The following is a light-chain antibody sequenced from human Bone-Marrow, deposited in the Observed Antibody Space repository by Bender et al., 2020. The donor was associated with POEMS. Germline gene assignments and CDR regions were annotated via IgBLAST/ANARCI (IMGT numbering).Light chain of an antibody. V-gene: IGLV3-27*01. CDR2: KDS. J-gene: IGLJ3*02. Sequence: SYELTQPSSVSVSPGQTATITCSGDVLAKKYARWLQQKPGQAPVLVIHKDSERPSGISERISGSSSGSTATLTITGAQVDDEADYYCYSAADNTWVFGGGTKLTVL. CDR3: YSAADNTWV. CDR1: VLAKKY.